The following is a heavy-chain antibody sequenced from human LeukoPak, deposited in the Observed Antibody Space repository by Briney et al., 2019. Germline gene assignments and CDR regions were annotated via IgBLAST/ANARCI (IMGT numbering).Heavy chain of an antibody. CDR2: ISYDGSNK. CDR3: ASWTDDYSNYMDV. CDR1: GFTFSTYW. Sequence: PGGSLRLSCSASGFTFSTYWMSWVRQAPGKGLEWVAVISYDGSNKYYADSVKGRFTISRDNSKNTLYLQMNSLRVEDTAVYYCASWTDDYSNYMDVWGQGTTVTVSS. D-gene: IGHD4-11*01. V-gene: IGHV3-30-3*01. J-gene: IGHJ6*02.